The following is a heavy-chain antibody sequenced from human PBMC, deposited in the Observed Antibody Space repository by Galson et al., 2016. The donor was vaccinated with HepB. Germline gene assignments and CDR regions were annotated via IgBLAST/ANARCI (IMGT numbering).Heavy chain of an antibody. D-gene: IGHD1-20*01. CDR3: AKDYHWNQVDL. V-gene: IGHV3-7*04. Sequence: SLRLSCAASGFTFSRFYMIWVRQAPGKGLEWVANLNQDGSAKTYADSVRGRFTISRDNAKNSVYLQMDSLTAADTAVYYCAKDYHWNQVDLWGQGTLVTVSS. J-gene: IGHJ5*02. CDR1: GFTFSRFY. CDR2: LNQDGSAK.